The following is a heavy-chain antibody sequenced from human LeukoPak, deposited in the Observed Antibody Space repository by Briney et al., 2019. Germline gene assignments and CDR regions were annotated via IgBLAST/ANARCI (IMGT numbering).Heavy chain of an antibody. CDR1: GYTFTSYA. J-gene: IGHJ5*02. CDR2: INTNTGNP. V-gene: IGHV7-4-1*02. CDR3: ARVGDTGYSNYVGWFDP. Sequence: VASVKVSCKASGYTFTSYAMNWVRQALGQGVEWMGWINTNTGNPTYAQGFTGRFFFSLDTSVSTAYLQISSLKAEDTAVYYCARVGDTGYSNYVGWFDPWGQGTLVTVSS. D-gene: IGHD4-11*01.